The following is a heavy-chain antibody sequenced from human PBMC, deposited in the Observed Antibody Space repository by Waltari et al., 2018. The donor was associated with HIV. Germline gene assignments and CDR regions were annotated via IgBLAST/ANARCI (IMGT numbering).Heavy chain of an antibody. CDR2: ISQSGIT. V-gene: IGHV4-4*02. J-gene: IGHJ3*02. CDR1: GGSVSSDNW. D-gene: IGHD4-17*01. Sequence: QESGPGLVKPSGTLSLTCDVSGGSVSSDNWWSWVRQPPGEGLEWIGEISQSGITNYSPSLKSRVTISIDKSRNQFSLKLNSVTAADTAVYYCAREATSVTTSGGFDIWGQGTVVTVSS. CDR3: AREATSVTTSGGFDI.